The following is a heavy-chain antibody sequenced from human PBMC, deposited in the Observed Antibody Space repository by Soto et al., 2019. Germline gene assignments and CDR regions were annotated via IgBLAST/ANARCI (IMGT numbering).Heavy chain of an antibody. CDR1: GGTFSSYA. Sequence: GASVKVSCKASGGTFSSYAISWVRQAPGQGLEWMGGIIPIFGTANYAQKFQGRVTITADKSTSTAYMELSSLGSEDTAVYYCARGGITIFGVVIMDHQPFDYWGQGTLVTVSS. J-gene: IGHJ4*02. CDR2: IIPIFGTA. V-gene: IGHV1-69*06. D-gene: IGHD3-3*01. CDR3: ARGGITIFGVVIMDHQPFDY.